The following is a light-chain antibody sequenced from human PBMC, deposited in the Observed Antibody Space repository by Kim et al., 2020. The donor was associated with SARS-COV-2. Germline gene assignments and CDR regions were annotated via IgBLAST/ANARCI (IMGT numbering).Light chain of an antibody. CDR1: SLRSYY. CDR3: KSRDSRGKVV. J-gene: IGLJ2*01. Sequence: SSELTRDPAVSVALGQTVRITCQGDSLRSYYATWYQQKTGQAPVLVFYGKNNRPSGIPDRFSGSSSGDTASLTITGAQAADEADYYCKSRDSRGKVVFGGGTQLTVL. CDR2: GKN. V-gene: IGLV3-19*01.